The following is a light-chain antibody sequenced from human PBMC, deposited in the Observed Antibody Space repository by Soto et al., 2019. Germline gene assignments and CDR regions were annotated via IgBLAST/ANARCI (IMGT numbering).Light chain of an antibody. V-gene: IGKV3-15*01. CDR1: HSVSSR. Sequence: EIVMTQSPATLYVSPWERATLSCRASHSVSSRLAWYQQKPGQAPRLLIYGASTRATGLPARFSGSGSGTEFTLTISSLQSEDFAVYYCQHYTNWPLTFGGGTKVEIK. CDR3: QHYTNWPLT. CDR2: GAS. J-gene: IGKJ4*01.